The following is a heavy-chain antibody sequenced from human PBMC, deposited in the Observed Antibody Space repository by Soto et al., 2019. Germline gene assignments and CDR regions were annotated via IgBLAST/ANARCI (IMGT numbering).Heavy chain of an antibody. CDR2: IYPGDSDT. CDR3: ARQGRTIFGAYYYYYGMDV. V-gene: IGHV5-51*01. J-gene: IGHJ6*02. CDR1: GYSFTSYW. Sequence: PGESLKISCKGPGYSFTSYWIGWVRQMPGKGLEWMGIIYPGDSDTRYSPSFQGQVTISADKSISTAYLQWSSLKASDTAMYYCARQGRTIFGAYYYYYGMDVWGQGTTVTVSS. D-gene: IGHD3-3*01.